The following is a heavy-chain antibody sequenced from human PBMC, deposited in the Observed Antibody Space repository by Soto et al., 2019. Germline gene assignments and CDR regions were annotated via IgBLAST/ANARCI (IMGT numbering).Heavy chain of an antibody. CDR1: GYTFTSYV. CDR3: ARVVATVAGPYGMDV. D-gene: IGHD6-19*01. J-gene: IGHJ6*02. CDR2: ISAYNGNT. Sequence: QVQLVQSGAEVKKPGASVKVSCRASGYTFTSYVISWVRQAPAQGLEWMGWISAYNGNTNFAQKLQGRVTMTTDTATSTADMELRSQRSDDTAVYYCARVVATVAGPYGMDVWGQGTTVTVSS. V-gene: IGHV1-18*01.